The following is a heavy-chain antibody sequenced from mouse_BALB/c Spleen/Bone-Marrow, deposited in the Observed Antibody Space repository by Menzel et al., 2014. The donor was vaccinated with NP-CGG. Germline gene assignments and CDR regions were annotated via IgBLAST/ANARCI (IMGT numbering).Heavy chain of an antibody. CDR3: ARQEFAIYWYFDV. V-gene: IGHV14-3*02. CDR2: IDPANGIT. Sequence: EVQLQQSGAELVKPGASVKLSCSASGFSIKDTYMHWVKQRPEQGLEWIGRIDPANGITKYDPKFQDKATITADTSSNTVDLQLSSLTFEDTAVYYCARQEFAIYWYFDVWGAGTTVTVSS. J-gene: IGHJ1*01. CDR1: GFSIKDTY. D-gene: IGHD1-3*01.